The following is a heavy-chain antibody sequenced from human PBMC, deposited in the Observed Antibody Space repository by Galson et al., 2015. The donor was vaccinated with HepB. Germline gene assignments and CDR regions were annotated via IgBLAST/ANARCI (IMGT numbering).Heavy chain of an antibody. CDR1: GGTFSSYT. Sequence: SVKVSCKASGGTFSSYTISWVRQAPGQGLEWMGRIIPILGIANYAQKFQGRVTITADKSTSTAYMELSSLRSEDTAVYYCARGGLYYDSSGYSNWLDPWGQGTLVTVSS. J-gene: IGHJ5*02. D-gene: IGHD3-22*01. CDR3: ARGGLYYDSSGYSNWLDP. CDR2: IIPILGIA. V-gene: IGHV1-69*02.